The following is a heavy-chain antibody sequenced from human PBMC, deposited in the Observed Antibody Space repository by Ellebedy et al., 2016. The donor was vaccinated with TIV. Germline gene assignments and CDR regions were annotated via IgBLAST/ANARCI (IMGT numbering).Heavy chain of an antibody. J-gene: IGHJ5*02. CDR2: IYYSGST. CDR1: GCSISSSSYD. CDR3: ARDLDL. Sequence: MPSETLSLTFTVSGCSISSSSYDWGWIRQPPGKGLEWIGSIYYSGSTYYNPSLTSRVTISVDTSKNQFSLKLSSVTAAHTAVYSCARDLDLWGQGTLVTVSS. V-gene: IGHV4-39*02.